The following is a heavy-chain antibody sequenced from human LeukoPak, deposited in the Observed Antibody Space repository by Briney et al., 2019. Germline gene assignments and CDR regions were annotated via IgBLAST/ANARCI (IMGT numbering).Heavy chain of an antibody. CDR3: ARWRTGPVTDGFDP. V-gene: IGHV1-8*01. CDR2: MNPNSGNT. CDR1: GYTFTSYD. D-gene: IGHD1-1*01. Sequence: ASVKVSCKASGYTFTSYDMNWVRQATGQGLEWMGWMNPNSGNTGYAQKFQGRVTMTRNTSISTAYMELSSLRSEDTAVYYCARWRTGPVTDGFDPWGQGTLVTVSS. J-gene: IGHJ5*02.